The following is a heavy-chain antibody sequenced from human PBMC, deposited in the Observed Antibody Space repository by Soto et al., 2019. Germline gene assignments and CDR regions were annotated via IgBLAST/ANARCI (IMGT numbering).Heavy chain of an antibody. D-gene: IGHD6-19*01. CDR1: VDSIISGVYY. Sequence: PSDTLSLTCTSSVDSIISGVYYLCFIRQHPGNCLEWIVYIYYIWSTYYNPSLKIRVTISVDTSKNQFSLKLSSVTAADTEVYYCARDSSGWYSGGKWFEPWGKRTLVNVSS. J-gene: IGHJ5*02. CDR2: IYYIWST. V-gene: IGHV4-31*03. CDR3: ARDSSGWYSGGKWFEP.